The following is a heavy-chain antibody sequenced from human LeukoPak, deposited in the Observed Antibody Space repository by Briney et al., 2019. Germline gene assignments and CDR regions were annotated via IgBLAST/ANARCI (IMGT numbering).Heavy chain of an antibody. CDR1: GFTFDDYA. Sequence: PGGPLRLSCAASGFTFDDYAMHRVRQAPGKGLEWVSLISGGGGTTYYADSVKGRFTMSRDNSKNSLYLQMNSLRTEDTALYYCAKDPYYYDDRGYFYRILDYWGQGTLVTVSS. CDR2: ISGGGGTT. CDR3: AKDPYYYDDRGYFYRILDY. D-gene: IGHD3-22*01. V-gene: IGHV3-43*02. J-gene: IGHJ4*02.